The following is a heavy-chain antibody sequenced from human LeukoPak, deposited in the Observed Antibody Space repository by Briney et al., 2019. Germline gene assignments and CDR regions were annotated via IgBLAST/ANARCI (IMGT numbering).Heavy chain of an antibody. V-gene: IGHV3-30*03. D-gene: IGHD2-15*01. Sequence: GGSLRLSCAASGFTFSSYSMNWVRQAPGKGLEWVAVISYDGSNKYYADSVKGRFTISRDNSKNTLYLQMNSLRAEDTAVYYCARGVVLGYWGQGTLVTVSS. CDR3: ARGVVLGY. CDR1: GFTFSSYS. J-gene: IGHJ4*02. CDR2: ISYDGSNK.